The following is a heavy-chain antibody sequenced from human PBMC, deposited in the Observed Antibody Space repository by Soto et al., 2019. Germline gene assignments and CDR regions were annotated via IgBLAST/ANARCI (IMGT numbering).Heavy chain of an antibody. Sequence: QLQLQESGPGLVKPSETLSLTRTVSGGSISSSSYYWGWIRQSPGKGLEWIANIYYSGKTYYNPSLKSRVTISVDTSKNQFSLKLSSVTAADTAVYYCARRDSKIHGFDIWGQGTMVTVSS. J-gene: IGHJ3*02. V-gene: IGHV4-39*01. CDR3: ARRDSKIHGFDI. CDR1: GGSISSSSYY. CDR2: IYYSGKT. D-gene: IGHD4-4*01.